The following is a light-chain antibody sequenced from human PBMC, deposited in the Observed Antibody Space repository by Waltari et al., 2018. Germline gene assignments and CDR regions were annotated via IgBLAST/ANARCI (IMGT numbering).Light chain of an antibody. CDR1: QGIGND. CDR3: LQHNSYPVT. Sequence: DIQMTQSPSSLSASVGDRVTITCRASQGIGNDLGWYQQKPGKAPKRVIYAASSLPSGVPSRFSGSGSGTEFTLTISSLQPEDCATYYCLQHNSYPVTFGGGTKVEIK. V-gene: IGKV1-17*01. CDR2: AAS. J-gene: IGKJ4*01.